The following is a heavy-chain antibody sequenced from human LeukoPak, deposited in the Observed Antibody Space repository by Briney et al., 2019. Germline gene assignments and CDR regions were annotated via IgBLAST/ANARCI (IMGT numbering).Heavy chain of an antibody. Sequence: SETLSLTCALSGGSISSGGYSWSWIRQPPGKGLEWIGYIYHSGSPYYNPSLKSRVTISVDRSKNQFSLKLSSVTAADTAVYYCARVAHHAPDYWGQGTLVTVSS. J-gene: IGHJ4*02. CDR3: ARVAHHAPDY. D-gene: IGHD1-14*01. CDR2: IYHSGSP. V-gene: IGHV4-30-2*01. CDR1: GGSISSGGYS.